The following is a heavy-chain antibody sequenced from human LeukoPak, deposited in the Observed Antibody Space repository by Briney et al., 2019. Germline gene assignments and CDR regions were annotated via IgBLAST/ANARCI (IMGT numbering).Heavy chain of an antibody. CDR2: MNPNSGNT. CDR1: GYTFTSYD. D-gene: IGHD3-3*01. CDR3: ARGPRFLEWLRYYHYYMDV. V-gene: IGHV1-8*01. J-gene: IGHJ6*03. Sequence: SVKVSCKASGYTFTSYDINWVRQATGQGLEWMGWMNPNSGNTGYAQKFQGRVTMTRNTSISTAYMELSSLRSEDTAVYYCARGPRFLEWLRYYHYYMDVWGKGTTVTVSS.